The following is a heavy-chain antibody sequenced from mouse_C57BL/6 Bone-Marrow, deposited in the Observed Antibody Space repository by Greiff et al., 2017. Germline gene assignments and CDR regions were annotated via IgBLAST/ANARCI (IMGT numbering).Heavy chain of an antibody. CDR3: ARDPAQATEHYAMDY. D-gene: IGHD3-2*02. J-gene: IGHJ4*01. CDR1: GFTFSSYA. V-gene: IGHV5-4*01. CDR2: ISDGGSYT. Sequence: EVKLMESGGGLVKPGGSLKLSCAASGFTFSSYAMSWVRQTPEKRLEWVATISDGGSYTYYPENVKGRFTISRDNAKNNLYLQMSHLKSEDTAMYYCARDPAQATEHYAMDYWGQGTSVTVSS.